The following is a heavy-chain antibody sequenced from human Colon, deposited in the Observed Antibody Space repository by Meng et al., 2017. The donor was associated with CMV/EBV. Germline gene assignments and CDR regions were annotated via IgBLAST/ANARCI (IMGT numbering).Heavy chain of an antibody. D-gene: IGHD4-23*01. CDR3: ARMITVGHFDP. Sequence: TCTVCGDSISRSTYYWTWIRQPPGKGLEWIGYIYYSGSTNYNPSLKSRVTISVDPSKNQFSLKLNSVTAADTAIYYCARMITVGHFDPWGQGALVTVSS. CDR1: GDSISRSTYY. CDR2: IYYSGST. V-gene: IGHV4-61*01. J-gene: IGHJ5*02.